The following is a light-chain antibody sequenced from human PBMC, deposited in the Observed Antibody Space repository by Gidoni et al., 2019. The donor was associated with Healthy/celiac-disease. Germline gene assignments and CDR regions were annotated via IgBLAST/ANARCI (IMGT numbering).Light chain of an antibody. CDR2: YAS. Sequence: DIVLTQSPDFQSVTPKEKDTITFRASQSIGSSLHWYQQTPDQSPKLLIKYASQSFAGVPSRFSGSGSGTDFTLTINSLEAEDAATYYCHQSSSLPQTFGQGTKVEIK. V-gene: IGKV6-21*01. CDR1: QSIGSS. CDR3: HQSSSLPQT. J-gene: IGKJ1*01.